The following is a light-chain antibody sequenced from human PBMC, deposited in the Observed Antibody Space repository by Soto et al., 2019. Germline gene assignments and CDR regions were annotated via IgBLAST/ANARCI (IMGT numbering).Light chain of an antibody. V-gene: IGKV3-20*01. CDR2: GAS. CDR3: QQYGSSPRT. J-gene: IGKJ4*01. CDR1: QSVSSSY. Sequence: EIVLTQSPGTLSLSPGERATLSCRASQSVSSSYFAWYQQKPGQAPRLLIYGASSRATGIPDRFSGSGSGTDFTLSISRLEPEDFAGYYCQQYGSSPRTFGGGTKVEIK.